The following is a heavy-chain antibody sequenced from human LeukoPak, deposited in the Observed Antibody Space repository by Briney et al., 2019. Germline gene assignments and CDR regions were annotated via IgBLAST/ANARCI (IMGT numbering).Heavy chain of an antibody. V-gene: IGHV4-34*01. Sequence: PSETLSLTCAVYGGSFSGYYWSWIRQPPGKGLEWIGEINHSGSTNYNPSLKSRVTISVDTSKNQFSLKLSSVTAADTAVYYCARISYGSGSYHNWFDPWGQGTLVTVSS. D-gene: IGHD3-10*01. CDR3: ARISYGSGSYHNWFDP. J-gene: IGHJ5*02. CDR2: INHSGST. CDR1: GGSFSGYY.